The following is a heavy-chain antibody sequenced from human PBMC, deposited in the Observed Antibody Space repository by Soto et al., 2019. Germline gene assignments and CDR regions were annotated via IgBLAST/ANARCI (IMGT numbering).Heavy chain of an antibody. CDR1: GDSVSGHW. CDR3: TGLFYYSS. D-gene: IGHD3-10*01. J-gene: IGHJ5*02. CDR2: VNSDGTTT. Sequence: EVQLVESGGGLGQPGGSLRLSCLTPGDSVSGHWMHWVRQLPGKGLVWVSGVNSDGTTTIYADSVKGRFTISRDNGKNTVYLQMDSLRAEDTAIYYCTGLFYYSSWGQGILVTVSS. V-gene: IGHV3-74*01.